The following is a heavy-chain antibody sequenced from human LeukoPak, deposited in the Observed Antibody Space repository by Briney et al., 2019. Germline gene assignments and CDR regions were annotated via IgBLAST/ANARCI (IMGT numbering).Heavy chain of an antibody. CDR3: ARDGGLLPDN. D-gene: IGHD2-21*02. CDR1: GFPFSTYW. Sequence: PGGSLRLSCAASGFPFSTYWMHWVRQPLGKGLVWVSRISPDGSSRSYADPVKGRFIISRDNAKNTLSLQMNSLTAEDTAVYYCARDGGLLPDNWGKGTLVTVSS. V-gene: IGHV3-74*01. J-gene: IGHJ4*02. CDR2: ISPDGSSR.